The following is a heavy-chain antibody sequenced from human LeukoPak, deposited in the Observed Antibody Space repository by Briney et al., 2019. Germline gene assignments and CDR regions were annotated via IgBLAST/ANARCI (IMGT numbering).Heavy chain of an antibody. V-gene: IGHV3-73*01. J-gene: IGHJ3*02. Sequence: GGSLRLSCAASGFTFSSYGMNWVRQASGKGLEWVGRIRSKANSYATAYAASVKGRFTISRDDSKSTAYLQMNSLKTEDTAVYYCTRFVGGLSAFDIWGQGTMVTVSS. CDR1: GFTFSSYG. CDR3: TRFVGGLSAFDI. D-gene: IGHD4-23*01. CDR2: IRSKANSYAT.